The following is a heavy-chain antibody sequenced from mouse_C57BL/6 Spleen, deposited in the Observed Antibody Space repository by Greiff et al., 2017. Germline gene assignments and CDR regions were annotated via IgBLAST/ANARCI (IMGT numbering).Heavy chain of an antibody. CDR2: IDPANGNT. CDR3: ARHYYGSSYTYWYFDV. Sequence: VQLQQSVAELVRPGASVKLSCTASGFNIKNTYMHWVKQRPEQGLEWIGRIDPANGNTKYAPKFQGKATITADTSSNTAYLQLSSLTSEDTAIYYCARHYYGSSYTYWYFDVWGTGTTVTVSS. D-gene: IGHD1-1*01. CDR1: GFNIKNTY. V-gene: IGHV14-3*01. J-gene: IGHJ1*03.